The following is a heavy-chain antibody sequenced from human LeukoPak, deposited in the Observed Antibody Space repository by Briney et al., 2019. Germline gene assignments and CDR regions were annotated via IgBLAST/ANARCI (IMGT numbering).Heavy chain of an antibody. D-gene: IGHD6-19*01. Sequence: GGSLRLSCRGSGFTFGDYAVTWVRQAPGKGLQCVGFIRSEEYGGTPDYATSVKGRFTMSRENSQSIAYLQMNSLRTEDTAVYYCTRALSGWTGYSDFWGQGTLVTVSS. CDR3: TRALSGWTGYSDF. V-gene: IGHV3-49*04. J-gene: IGHJ4*02. CDR1: GFTFGDYA. CDR2: IRSEEYGGTP.